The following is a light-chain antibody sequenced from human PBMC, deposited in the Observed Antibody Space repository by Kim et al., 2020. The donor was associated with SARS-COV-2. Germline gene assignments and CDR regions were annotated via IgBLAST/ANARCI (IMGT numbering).Light chain of an antibody. CDR3: QQYETSPWT. V-gene: IGKV3-20*01. Sequence: SPGDRATLSCCGTQSVSSFNFAWYQQKPCQPPRLLIYGTSSRATGIPDRFSGSGSGTDFILSISRLEPEDFAVYYCQQYETSPWTFGQWTKVDIK. J-gene: IGKJ1*01. CDR2: GTS. CDR1: QSVSSFN.